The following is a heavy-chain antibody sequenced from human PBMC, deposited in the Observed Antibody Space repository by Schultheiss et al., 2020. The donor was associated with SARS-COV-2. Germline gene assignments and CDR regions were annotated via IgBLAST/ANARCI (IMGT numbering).Heavy chain of an antibody. J-gene: IGHJ4*02. CDR1: GFTFSDYY. Sequence: GGSLRLSCAASGFTFSDYYMSWIRQAPGKGLEWVGRIKSKTDGGTTDYAAPVKGRFTISRDDSKNTLYLQMNSLKTEDTAVYYCTTDFPYCSGGSCYIGWGQGTLVTVSS. CDR2: IKSKTDGGTT. CDR3: TTDFPYCSGGSCYIG. V-gene: IGHV3-15*01. D-gene: IGHD2-15*01.